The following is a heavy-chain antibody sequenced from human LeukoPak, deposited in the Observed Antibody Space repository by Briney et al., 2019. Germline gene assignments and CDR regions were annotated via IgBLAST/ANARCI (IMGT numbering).Heavy chain of an antibody. J-gene: IGHJ4*02. CDR1: GYTFSSYG. D-gene: IGHD3-3*01. Sequence: ASVKVSCKASGYTFSSYGIRWVRQAPGQGLEWMGWISAYNGDTNYSQKLQGRVTMTTDTSTSTAYMELRSLRSDDTAVYYCARTLHFLEWSEVGFFDYWGQGTLVTVSS. CDR3: ARTLHFLEWSEVGFFDY. V-gene: IGHV1-18*01. CDR2: ISAYNGDT.